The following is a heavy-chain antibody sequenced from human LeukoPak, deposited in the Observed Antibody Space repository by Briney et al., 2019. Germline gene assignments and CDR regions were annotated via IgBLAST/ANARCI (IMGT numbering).Heavy chain of an antibody. J-gene: IGHJ4*02. Sequence: PGGSLRLSCAASGLTFSNYNMNWVRQAPGKGLEWVSSISSSSTYIYYADSVKGRFTISRDNAKNSLSLQMNSLRTEDTAVYYCARDPGTDGSSWYVLDYWGQGTLVTVSS. CDR2: ISSSSTYI. D-gene: IGHD6-13*01. V-gene: IGHV3-21*01. CDR3: ARDPGTDGSSWYVLDY. CDR1: GLTFSNYN.